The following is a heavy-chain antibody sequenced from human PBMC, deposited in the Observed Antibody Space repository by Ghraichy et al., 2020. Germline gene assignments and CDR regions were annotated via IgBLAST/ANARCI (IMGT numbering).Heavy chain of an antibody. J-gene: IGHJ3*02. CDR2: IYYSGST. Sequence: SETLSLTCTVSGGSVSSGSYYWSWIRQPPGKGLEWIGYIYYSGSTNYNPSLKSRVTISVDTSKNQFSLKLSSVTAADTAVYYCARDPGAHDAFDIWGQGTMVTVSS. D-gene: IGHD4-17*01. V-gene: IGHV4-61*01. CDR1: GGSVSSGSYY. CDR3: ARDPGAHDAFDI.